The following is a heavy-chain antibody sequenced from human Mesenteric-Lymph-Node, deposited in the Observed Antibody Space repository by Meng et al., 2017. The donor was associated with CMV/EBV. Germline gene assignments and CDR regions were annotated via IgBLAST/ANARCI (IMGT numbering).Heavy chain of an antibody. J-gene: IGHJ5*02. V-gene: IGHV4-59*01. CDR1: GGSISSYY. Sequence: SETLSLTCTVSGGSISSYYWSWIRQPPGKGLEWIGYIYYSGSTNYNPSLKSRVTISVDTSKNQFSLKLSSETAADTAVYYCARGRPNYNWFDPWGQGTLVTVSS. D-gene: IGHD2-8*01. CDR2: IYYSGST. CDR3: ARGRPNYNWFDP.